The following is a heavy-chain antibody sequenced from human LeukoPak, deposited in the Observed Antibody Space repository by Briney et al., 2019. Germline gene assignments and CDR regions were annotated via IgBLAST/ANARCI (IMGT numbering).Heavy chain of an antibody. Sequence: SETLSLTCTVSGGSISSYYWSWIRQPPGKGLEWIGFIDYGGSTNYNPSLKSRVTISVDTSKNQFSLKLGSLTAAGTAVYYCARSRSWPQYYFDYWGRGTLVTVSS. CDR1: GGSISSYY. CDR2: IDYGGST. CDR3: ARSRSWPQYYFDY. J-gene: IGHJ4*02. V-gene: IGHV4-59*08. D-gene: IGHD6-13*01.